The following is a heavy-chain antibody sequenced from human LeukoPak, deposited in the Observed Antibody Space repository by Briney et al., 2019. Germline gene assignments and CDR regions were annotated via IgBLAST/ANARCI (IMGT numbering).Heavy chain of an antibody. CDR2: ISYDGSNK. CDR3: ATYGDSRRRDWYFDL. J-gene: IGHJ2*01. D-gene: IGHD4-17*01. CDR1: GFTFRSYG. Sequence: GGSLRLSCAASGFTFRSYGMHWVRQAPGKGLEWVAVISYDGSNKYYADSVKGRFTISRDNSKNTLYLQMNSLRAEDTAVYYCATYGDSRRRDWYFDLWGRGTLVTVSS. V-gene: IGHV3-30*03.